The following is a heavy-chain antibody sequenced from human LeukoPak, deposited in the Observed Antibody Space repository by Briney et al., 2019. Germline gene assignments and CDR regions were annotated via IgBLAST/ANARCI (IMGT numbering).Heavy chain of an antibody. J-gene: IGHJ4*02. Sequence: ASVKVSCKASGYTFTGYYMHWVRQAPGQGLEWMGWINPNSGGTNYARKFQGRVSMTTDTSITTGYMELSGLRFDDTAVYYCASRPRGIWGSHRYDDWGQGTLVTVSS. CDR1: GYTFTGYY. V-gene: IGHV1-2*02. CDR3: ASRPRGIWGSHRYDD. D-gene: IGHD3-16*02. CDR2: INPNSGGT.